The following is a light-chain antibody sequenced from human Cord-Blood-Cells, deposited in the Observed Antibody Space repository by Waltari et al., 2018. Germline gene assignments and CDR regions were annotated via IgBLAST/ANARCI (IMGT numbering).Light chain of an antibody. CDR3: CSYAGSYTWV. J-gene: IGLJ3*02. Sequence: QSALTQPRSVSGSPGQSVPISCTGPSSDVGGYNYVPWYQQHPGKAPKLMIYDVSKRPSGVPDRFSGSKSGNTASLTISGLQAEDEADYYCCSYAGSYTWVFGGGTKLTVL. CDR1: SSDVGGYNY. CDR2: DVS. V-gene: IGLV2-11*01.